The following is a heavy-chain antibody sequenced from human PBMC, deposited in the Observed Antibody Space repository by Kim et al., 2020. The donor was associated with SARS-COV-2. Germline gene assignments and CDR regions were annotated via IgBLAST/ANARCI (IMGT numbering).Heavy chain of an antibody. CDR3: ARLGGTRSGYYTFPY. J-gene: IGHJ4*02. D-gene: IGHD3-3*01. CDR2: IYYSGST. Sequence: SETLSLTCTVSGGSISSYYWSWIRQPPGKGLEWIGYIYYSGSTNYNPSLKSRVTISVDTSKNQFSLKLSSVTAADTAVYYCARLGGTRSGYYTFPYWGQGTLVTVSS. V-gene: IGHV4-59*08. CDR1: GGSISSYY.